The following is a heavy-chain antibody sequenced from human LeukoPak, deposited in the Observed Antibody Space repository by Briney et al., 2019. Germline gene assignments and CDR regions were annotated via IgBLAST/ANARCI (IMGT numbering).Heavy chain of an antibody. CDR1: GGSFSGYY. CDR2: INHSGST. V-gene: IGHV4-34*01. Sequence: SETLSLTCAVYGGSFSGYYWSWIRRPPGKGVEWIGEINHSGSTNYNPSLKSRVSISVDSSKNQFSLRLSSVTAADTAVYYCARGSDTAAGLYWGQGTLVTVSS. J-gene: IGHJ4*02. D-gene: IGHD6-13*01. CDR3: ARGSDTAAGLY.